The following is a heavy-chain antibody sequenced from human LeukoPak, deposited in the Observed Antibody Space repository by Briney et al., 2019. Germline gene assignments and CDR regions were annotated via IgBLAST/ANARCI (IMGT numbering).Heavy chain of an antibody. CDR2: IIPIFGTA. J-gene: IGHJ4*02. CDR1: GGTFSSYA. CDR3: ARDLDGSIAARPFDY. V-gene: IGHV1-69*13. Sequence: SVKVSCKASGGTFSSYAISWVRQAPGQGLEWMGGIIPIFGTANYAQKFQGRVTITADESTSTAYMELSSLRSEDTAVYYCARDLDGSIAARPFDYWGQGTLVTVSS. D-gene: IGHD6-6*01.